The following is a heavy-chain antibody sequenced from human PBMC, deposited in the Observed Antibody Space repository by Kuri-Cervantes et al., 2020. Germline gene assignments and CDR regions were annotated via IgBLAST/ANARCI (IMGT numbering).Heavy chain of an antibody. CDR1: GFTFDDYT. CDR3: AKDIRSVVVVGYGMDV. Sequence: ETLSLTCAASGFTFDDYTMHWVRQAPGKGLEWVSLISWDGGSTYYADSMKGRFTISRDNSKNSLYLQMNSLRTEDTALYYCAKDIRSVVVVGYGMDVWGQGTTVTVSS. V-gene: IGHV3-43*01. CDR2: ISWDGGST. J-gene: IGHJ6*02. D-gene: IGHD2-15*01.